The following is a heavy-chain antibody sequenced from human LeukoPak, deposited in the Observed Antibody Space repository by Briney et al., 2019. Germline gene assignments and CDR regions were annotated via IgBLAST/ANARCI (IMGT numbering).Heavy chain of an antibody. V-gene: IGHV3-23*01. CDR3: AKRGVVIRVILVGFYKEAYYFDS. D-gene: IGHD3-22*01. CDR2: ISGSGGST. Sequence: GSLRLSCAVSGITLSNYGMSWVRQAPGKGLEWVAGISGSGGSTNYADSVKGRFTISRDNPKNTLYLQMNILRAEDTAVYFCAKRGVVIRVILVGFYKEAYYFDSWGQGALVTVSS. CDR1: GITLSNYG. J-gene: IGHJ4*02.